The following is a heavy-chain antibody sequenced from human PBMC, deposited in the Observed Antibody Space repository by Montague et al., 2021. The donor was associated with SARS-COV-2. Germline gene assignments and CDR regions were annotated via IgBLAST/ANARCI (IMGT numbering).Heavy chain of an antibody. Sequence: SETLSLTCAVYGGSFSDYYWSWIRQPPGKGLEWIGEINHRGTSKYHPSLKSRVSISLDTSKNQSSLYLSSVTAADTAVYYCARGRQHFNMIVVVMTGGEYYFDYWGQGTLVTVSS. CDR3: ARGRQHFNMIVVVMTGGEYYFDY. J-gene: IGHJ4*02. D-gene: IGHD3-22*01. CDR2: INHRGTS. CDR1: GGSFSDYY. V-gene: IGHV4-34*01.